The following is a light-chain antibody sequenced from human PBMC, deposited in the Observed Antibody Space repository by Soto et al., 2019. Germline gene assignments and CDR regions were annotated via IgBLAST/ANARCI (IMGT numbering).Light chain of an antibody. Sequence: EIVLTQSPGILSLSPGERATLSCRASQTVNLNYLAWYQQKPGQAPRLLIHGASSRATGIPDRFSGSGSGTDFTLTISRLEPEDFAVYHCQQYGISPRTFGQGTKLEIK. CDR3: QQYGISPRT. CDR2: GAS. J-gene: IGKJ2*01. V-gene: IGKV3-20*01. CDR1: QTVNLNY.